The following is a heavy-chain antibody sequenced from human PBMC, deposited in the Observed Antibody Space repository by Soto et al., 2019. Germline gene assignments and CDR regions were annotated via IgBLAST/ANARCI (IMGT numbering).Heavy chain of an antibody. Sequence: QVQLVESGGGVVQPGRSLRLSCAASGFTFSSYGMHWVRQAPGKGLEWVAVISYDGSNKYYADSVKGRFTISRDNSKNTLYLEKNSLGAEDTAVYYCAKEKGGTVTHYYYYLDVWGKGTTVTVSS. CDR2: ISYDGSNK. D-gene: IGHD4-17*01. CDR3: AKEKGGTVTHYYYYLDV. J-gene: IGHJ6*03. CDR1: GFTFSSYG. V-gene: IGHV3-30*18.